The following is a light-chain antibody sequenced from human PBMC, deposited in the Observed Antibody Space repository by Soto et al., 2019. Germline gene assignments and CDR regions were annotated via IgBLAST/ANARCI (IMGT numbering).Light chain of an antibody. CDR3: CSYAGSSPVV. CDR1: SSDVGSYNL. V-gene: IGLV2-23*01. J-gene: IGLJ2*01. CDR2: EGS. Sequence: QSALTQPASVSGSPGQSITISCTGTSSDVGSYNLVSWYQQHPGKAPQLMIYEGSKRPSGVSNRFSGSKSGNTASLTISGLQVECEADYYCCSYAGSSPVVFGGGTKLTVL.